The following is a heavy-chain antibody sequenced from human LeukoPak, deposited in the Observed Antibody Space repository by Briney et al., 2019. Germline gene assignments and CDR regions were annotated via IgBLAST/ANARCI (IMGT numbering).Heavy chain of an antibody. CDR3: AREHTPFGSGCTAAY. CDR2: ISWNSGSI. Sequence: GRSLRLSCAASGFTFDDYAMQWVRQAPGKGLEGVSGISWNSGSIVYEDSVKGRFTISRHNAKNSLYLQMHSLRAEDTAVYYCAREHTPFGSGCTAAYWGQGTLVTVSS. D-gene: IGHD6-19*01. V-gene: IGHV3-9*01. J-gene: IGHJ4*02. CDR1: GFTFDDYA.